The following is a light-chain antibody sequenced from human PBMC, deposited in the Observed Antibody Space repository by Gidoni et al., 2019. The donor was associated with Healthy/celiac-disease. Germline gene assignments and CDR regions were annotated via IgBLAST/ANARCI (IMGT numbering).Light chain of an antibody. V-gene: IGKV1-17*01. CDR3: LQHNRYPRT. CDR1: QGIRND. Sequence: DIRMTQSPSSLSASVGDRVPITCRASQGIRNDLGWYQQKPGKAPKRLIYAASSLQSGVPSRLSGRGSGTEVTLKISSLQPEDFATYYWLQHNRYPRTFGQGTKVEIK. CDR2: AAS. J-gene: IGKJ1*01.